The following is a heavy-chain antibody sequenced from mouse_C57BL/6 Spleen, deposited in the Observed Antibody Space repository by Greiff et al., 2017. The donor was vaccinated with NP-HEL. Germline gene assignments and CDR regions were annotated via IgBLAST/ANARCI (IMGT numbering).Heavy chain of an antibody. CDR2: LSDGGSYT. Sequence: EVMLVESGGGLVKPGGSLKLSCAASGFTFSSYAMSWVRPTPEKRLEWVATLSDGGSYTYYPDNVKGRFTISRDNAKNNLYLQMSHLKSEDTAMYYCARDRSQLKGYFDYWGQGTTLTVSS. J-gene: IGHJ2*01. D-gene: IGHD2-14*01. CDR1: GFTFSSYA. V-gene: IGHV5-4*01. CDR3: ARDRSQLKGYFDY.